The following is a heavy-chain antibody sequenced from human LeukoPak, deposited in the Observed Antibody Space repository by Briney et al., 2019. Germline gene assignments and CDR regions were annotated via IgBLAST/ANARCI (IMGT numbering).Heavy chain of an antibody. J-gene: IGHJ4*02. Sequence: PGGSLRLSCAASGFTFSSYATHWVRQAPGKGLEWVAVISYDGSNKYYADSVKGRFTISRDNAKNSLYLQMNSLRAEDTALYYCARDLGSSWYVGYYFDYWGQGTLVTVSS. CDR3: ARDLGSSWYVGYYFDY. V-gene: IGHV3-30*04. CDR2: ISYDGSNK. D-gene: IGHD6-13*01. CDR1: GFTFSSYA.